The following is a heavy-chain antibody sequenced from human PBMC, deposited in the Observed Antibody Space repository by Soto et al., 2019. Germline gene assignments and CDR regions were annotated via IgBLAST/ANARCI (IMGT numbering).Heavy chain of an antibody. CDR2: INAGNGNT. CDR1: GYTFTSYA. V-gene: IGHV1-3*01. CDR3: ARDVGATGD. Sequence: QVQLVQSVAEVKKPGASVKVSCKASGYTFTSYAMHWVRQAPGQRLEWMGWINAGNGNTKYSQKFHGRVTITRDASASPAYMELSSLRSEDPAVYYCARDVGATGDWGQGTLVTVSS. J-gene: IGHJ4*02. D-gene: IGHD1-26*01.